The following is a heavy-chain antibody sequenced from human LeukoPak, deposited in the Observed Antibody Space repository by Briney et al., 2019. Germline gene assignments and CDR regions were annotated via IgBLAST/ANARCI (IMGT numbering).Heavy chain of an antibody. D-gene: IGHD3-10*01. J-gene: IGHJ4*02. Sequence: GRSVRLSCTALEFSFWKYSMSWVRQAPGKGLEWVSYISTSTTAIYYANSVRGRFTISRDNVKNSLYLQMDSLRAEDSAVYYCAGTYGSGSYHLDNWGQGTLVTVSS. CDR1: EFSFWKYS. CDR2: ISTSTTAI. CDR3: AGTYGSGSYHLDN. V-gene: IGHV3-48*01.